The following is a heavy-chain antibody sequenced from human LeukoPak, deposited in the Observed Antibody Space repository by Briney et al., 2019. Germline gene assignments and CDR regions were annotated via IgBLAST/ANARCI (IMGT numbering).Heavy chain of an antibody. V-gene: IGHV4-61*01. CDR3: ARLHALGAEEFDP. CDR1: GGTVISGSYY. D-gene: IGHD3-16*01. J-gene: IGHJ5*02. CDR2: IYYSGST. Sequence: PSETLSLTCTVSGGTVISGSYYWNWIRQPPGKTLEWIGYIYYSGSTNYNPSLNSRITMSVDTPNNQFSLRLTSVTATDTAVYYCARLHALGAEEFDPWGQGALVTVSS.